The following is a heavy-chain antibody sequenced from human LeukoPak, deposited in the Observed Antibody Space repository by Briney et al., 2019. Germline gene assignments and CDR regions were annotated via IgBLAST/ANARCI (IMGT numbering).Heavy chain of an antibody. V-gene: IGHV3-48*02. J-gene: IGHJ4*02. CDR3: ARRAYGDDSFDY. D-gene: IGHD4-17*01. CDR1: GFTFRSYS. CDR2: ITSGSSPI. Sequence: GGSLRLSCAASGFTFRSYSMNWVRQAPGKGLEWVSYITSGSSPIYYADSVKGQFTISRDNAKNSLYLQMNSLRDEDTAVYYCARRAYGDDSFDYWGQGTLVTVSS.